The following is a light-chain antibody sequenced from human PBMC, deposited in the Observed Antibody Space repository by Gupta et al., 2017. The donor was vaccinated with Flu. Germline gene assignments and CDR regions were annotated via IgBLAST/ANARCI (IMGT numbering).Light chain of an antibody. CDR1: RSNIGVNS. J-gene: IGLJ3*02. V-gene: IGLV1-51*02. Sequence: QSVLTQTPSVSAAPGQKVTIPCSGRRSNIGVNSVSWYQHLPGTAPKLLIFEDNKRPSGIPDRFSGSKSGTSATLVISGLQTGDEADYYCGTWDSGLNTGLFGGGTKLTVL. CDR3: GTWDSGLNTGL. CDR2: EDN.